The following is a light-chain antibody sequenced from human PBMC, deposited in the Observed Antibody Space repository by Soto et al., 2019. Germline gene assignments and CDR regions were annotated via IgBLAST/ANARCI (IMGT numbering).Light chain of an antibody. J-gene: IGKJ1*01. Sequence: DVVQTQTPLSSPVTLGQPASISCRSSQSLVYSDGNTYLSWLQQRPGQPPRLLIYQISNRFSGVPDRFSGSGAGTDFTLKISRVEAEDVGVYYCVQFAHFPRTFGQGTKVEIK. CDR1: QSLVYSDGNTY. V-gene: IGKV2-24*01. CDR3: VQFAHFPRT. CDR2: QIS.